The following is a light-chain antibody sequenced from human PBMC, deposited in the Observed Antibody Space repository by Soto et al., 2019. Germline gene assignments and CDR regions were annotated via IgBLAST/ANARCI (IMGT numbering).Light chain of an antibody. Sequence: VQMPQSPSTLSTTVGARVTITFRACQSISSWLAWYQQKPWKAPNLLIYKASSLKSGVPSRFSGSGSGTEFTLTISSLQPDDFATYYCQQYDTYWTFGQGTKV. CDR2: KAS. CDR3: QQYDTYWT. CDR1: QSISSW. J-gene: IGKJ1*01. V-gene: IGKV1-5*03.